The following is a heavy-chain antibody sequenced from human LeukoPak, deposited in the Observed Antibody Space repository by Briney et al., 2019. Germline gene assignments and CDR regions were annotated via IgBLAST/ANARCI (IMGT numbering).Heavy chain of an antibody. CDR3: ARDYLGYCTNGVCYTGGFDP. D-gene: IGHD2-8*01. CDR1: GGSISSYY. V-gene: IGHV4-59*01. CDR2: IYYSGST. J-gene: IGHJ5*02. Sequence: SETLSLTCTVSGGSISSYYWSWIRQPPGKGLEWIGYIYYSGSTNYNPSLKSRVTISVDTSKNQFSPKLSSVTAADTAVYYCARDYLGYCTNGVCYTGGFDPWGQGTLVTVSS.